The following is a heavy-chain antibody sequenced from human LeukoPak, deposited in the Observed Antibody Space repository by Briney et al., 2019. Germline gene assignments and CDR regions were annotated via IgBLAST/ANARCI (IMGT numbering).Heavy chain of an antibody. J-gene: IGHJ4*02. D-gene: IGHD3-22*01. Sequence: GGSLRLSCTASGFTFSSSWMAWVRQAPGKGLEWVANIKQDGSIQHYGDSVKGRFTISRDNAKNSLYLQMNNLRAEDTALYYCATSYDSSGCDWGQGTLVTVSS. CDR2: IKQDGSIQ. CDR1: GFTFSSSW. CDR3: ATSYDSSGCD. V-gene: IGHV3-7*01.